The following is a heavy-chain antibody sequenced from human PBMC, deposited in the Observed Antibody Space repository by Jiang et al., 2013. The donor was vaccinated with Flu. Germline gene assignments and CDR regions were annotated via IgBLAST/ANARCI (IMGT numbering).Heavy chain of an antibody. J-gene: IGHJ4*02. CDR1: GYTFTSYY. D-gene: IGHD4-17*01. V-gene: IGHV1-46*01. CDR3: ARDVGDRSTVTILDY. Sequence: SGAEVKKPGASVKVSCKASGYTFTSYYMHWVRQAPGQGLEWMGIINPSGGSTSYAQKFQGRVTMTRDTSTSTVYMELSSLRSEDTAVYYCARDVGDRSTVTILDYWGQGTLVTVSS. CDR2: INPSGGST.